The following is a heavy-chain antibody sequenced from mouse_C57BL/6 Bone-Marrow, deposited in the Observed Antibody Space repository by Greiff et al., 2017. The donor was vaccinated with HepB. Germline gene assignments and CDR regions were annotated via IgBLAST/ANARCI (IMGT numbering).Heavy chain of an antibody. CDR2: IHPSDSDT. D-gene: IGHD2-4*01. J-gene: IGHJ3*01. Sequence: VQLQQPGAELVKPGASVKVSCKASGYTFTSYWMHWVKQRPGQGLEWIGRIHPSDSDTNYNQKFKGKATLTVDKSSSTAYMQLSSLKSEDSAVYYCALGDYDDVTWFAYWGQGTLVTVSA. V-gene: IGHV1-74*01. CDR1: GYTFTSYW. CDR3: ALGDYDDVTWFAY.